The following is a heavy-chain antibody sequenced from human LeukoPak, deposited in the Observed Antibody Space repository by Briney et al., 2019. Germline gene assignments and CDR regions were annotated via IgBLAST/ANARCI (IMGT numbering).Heavy chain of an antibody. Sequence: GGSLRLSCAASGFTFSNYWMTWVRQAPGKGLEWVANIKQDGSQKYYVDSVKGRFTISRDNAKNSLYLQMNSLRAEDTAVYYCARDPYSGSYGNYYYYFMDVWGKGTTVTISS. V-gene: IGHV3-7*01. D-gene: IGHD1-26*01. CDR1: GFTFSNYW. CDR3: ARDPYSGSYGNYYYYFMDV. CDR2: IKQDGSQK. J-gene: IGHJ6*03.